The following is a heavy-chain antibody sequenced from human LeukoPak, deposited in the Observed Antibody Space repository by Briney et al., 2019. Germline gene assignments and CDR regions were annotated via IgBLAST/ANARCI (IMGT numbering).Heavy chain of an antibody. V-gene: IGHV3-21*01. CDR3: ARGPTNGQAFDY. CDR2: ISTSSSYI. Sequence: PGGSLRLSCAASGFTFSSYSMNWVRQAPGKGLEWVSFISTSSSYIYYADSVKGRFTISRDNAKNSLYLQMNSLRAEDTAVYYCARGPTNGQAFDYWGQGTLVSVSS. J-gene: IGHJ4*02. D-gene: IGHD2-8*01. CDR1: GFTFSSYS.